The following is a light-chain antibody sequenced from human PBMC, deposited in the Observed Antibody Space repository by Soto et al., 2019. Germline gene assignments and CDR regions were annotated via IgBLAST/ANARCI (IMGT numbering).Light chain of an antibody. CDR1: NSNIGAGYD. V-gene: IGLV1-40*01. CDR2: GNN. CDR3: CSYAGSYTYV. Sequence: QSVLTQPPSVSGAPGQRGTISCTGSNSNIGAGYDVHWYQQLPGTAPKLLIYGNNNRPSGVPDRLSGSKSGTSASLAITGLQAEDEADYYCCSYAGSYTYVFGTGTKVTVL. J-gene: IGLJ1*01.